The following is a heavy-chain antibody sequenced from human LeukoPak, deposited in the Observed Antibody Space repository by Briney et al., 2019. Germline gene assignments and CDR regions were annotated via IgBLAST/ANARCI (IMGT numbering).Heavy chain of an antibody. V-gene: IGHV4-4*07. D-gene: IGHD6-19*01. CDR1: GGSISGYY. CDR2: IYTSGST. J-gene: IGHJ4*02. Sequence: SETLSLTCTVSGGSISGYYWSRIRQPAGKGLEWIGRIYTSGSTNYNPSLKSRVTMSVDTSKNQFSLKLSSVTAADTAVYYCAREYSSGWYLGMDYWGQGTLVTVSP. CDR3: AREYSSGWYLGMDY.